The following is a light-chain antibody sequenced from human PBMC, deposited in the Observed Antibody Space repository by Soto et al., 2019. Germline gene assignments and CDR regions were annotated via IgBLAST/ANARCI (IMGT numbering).Light chain of an antibody. CDR1: QSVNTF. CDR2: DAS. V-gene: IGKV3-11*01. Sequence: EIVLTQSPATLSLSPGERATLSCRARQSVNTFLAWYRQKPGQAPRLLISDASNRATGIPARFSGSGSGTDFTLTIISLEPEDFAVYYCQQRFNWPGLTFGGGTKVEIK. CDR3: QQRFNWPGLT. J-gene: IGKJ4*01.